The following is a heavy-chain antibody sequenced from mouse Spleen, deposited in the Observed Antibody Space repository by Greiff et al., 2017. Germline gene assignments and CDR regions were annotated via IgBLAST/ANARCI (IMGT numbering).Heavy chain of an antibody. CDR2: IYPRSGNT. D-gene: IGHD1-1*01. V-gene: IGHV1-81*01. CDR1: GYTFTSYG. Sequence: QVQLQQSGAELARPGASVKLSCKASGYTFTSYGISWVKQRTGQGLEWIGEIYPRSGNTYYNEKFKGKATLTADKSSSTAYMELRSLTSEDSAVYFCARLGIYYYGSSGYWYFDVWGTGTTVTVSS. CDR3: ARLGIYYYGSSGYWYFDV. J-gene: IGHJ1*03.